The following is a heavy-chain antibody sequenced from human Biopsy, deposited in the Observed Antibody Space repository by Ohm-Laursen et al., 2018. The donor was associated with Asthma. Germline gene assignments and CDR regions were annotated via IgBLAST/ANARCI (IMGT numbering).Heavy chain of an antibody. CDR1: YGSITSGGYY. D-gene: IGHD3-22*01. CDR3: ARAQDYYDSRSYYRSFDY. Sequence: TLSLTCTASYGSITSGGYYWTWIRQHPGKGLEWIGFIYYSGSTYYNPSLKSRVSISIDTSKNQLSLKLSSVTAADTAVYYCARAQDYYDSRSYYRSFDYWGQGTLVTVSS. V-gene: IGHV4-31*03. J-gene: IGHJ4*02. CDR2: IYYSGST.